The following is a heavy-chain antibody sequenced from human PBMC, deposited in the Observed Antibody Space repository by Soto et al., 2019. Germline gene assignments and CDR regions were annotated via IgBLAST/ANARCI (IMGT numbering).Heavy chain of an antibody. Sequence: ASVKVSCKASGYTFTSCYMHWVRQAPGQGLEWMGIINPSGGSTSYAQKFQGRVTMTRDTSTSTVYMELSSLRSEDTAVYYCARDRDIAVAGDAFDIWGQGTMVTVSS. CDR1: GYTFTSCY. CDR2: INPSGGST. D-gene: IGHD6-19*01. V-gene: IGHV1-46*01. CDR3: ARDRDIAVAGDAFDI. J-gene: IGHJ3*02.